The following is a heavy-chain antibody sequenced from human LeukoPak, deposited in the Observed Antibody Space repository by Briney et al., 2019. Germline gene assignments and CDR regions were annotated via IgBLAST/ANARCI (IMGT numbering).Heavy chain of an antibody. CDR1: GGTFSGSA. D-gene: IGHD6-6*01. J-gene: IGHJ2*01. CDR2: IRSKPNSYAT. CDR3: TRREPQGSSTNWYFDL. V-gene: IGHV3-73*01. Sequence: ASVKVSCKASGGTFSGSAIHWVRQASGKGLEWVGRIRSKPNSYATAYAASVKGRFTISRDDSNNTAYLQMNSLKTEDTAVYYCTRREPQGSSTNWYFDLWGRGTLVTVSS.